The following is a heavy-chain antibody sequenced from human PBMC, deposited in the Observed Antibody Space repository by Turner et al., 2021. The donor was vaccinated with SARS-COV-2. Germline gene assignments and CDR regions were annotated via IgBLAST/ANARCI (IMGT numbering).Heavy chain of an antibody. J-gene: IGHJ6*02. D-gene: IGHD2-21*01. CDR2: IYESGST. CDR3: AGEVVVLATTHYGMDV. CDR1: GGSISSSSYY. V-gene: IGHV4-39*01. Sequence: QLQLQESGPGLVKPSATLSLTCTVSGGSISSSSYYWGWIRQPPGKGLEWIGSIYESGSTYYNPSLKSRVTISVDTSKNQFSLKLSSVTAADTAVYYCAGEVVVLATTHYGMDVWGQGTTVTVSS.